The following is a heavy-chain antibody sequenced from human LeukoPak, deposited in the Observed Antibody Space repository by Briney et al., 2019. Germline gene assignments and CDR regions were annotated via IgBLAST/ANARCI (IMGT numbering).Heavy chain of an antibody. CDR3: ARDQVLGYYGSGSYGDY. CDR2: IKQDGSEK. J-gene: IGHJ4*02. Sequence: PGGSLRLSCAASGFTFNSYSMSWVRQAPGKGLEWVANIKQDGSEKYYVDSVKGRFTISRDNAKNSLYLQMNSLRAEDTAVYYCARDQVLGYYGSGSYGDYWGQGTLVTVSS. CDR1: GFTFNSYS. D-gene: IGHD3-10*01. V-gene: IGHV3-7*01.